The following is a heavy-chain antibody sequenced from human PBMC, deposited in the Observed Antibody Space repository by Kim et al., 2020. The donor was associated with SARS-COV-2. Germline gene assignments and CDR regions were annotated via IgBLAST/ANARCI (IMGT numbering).Heavy chain of an antibody. Sequence: SETLSLTCAVYGGSFSGYYWSWIRQPPGKGLEWIGEINHSGSTNYNPSLKSRVTISVDTSKNQFSLKLSSVTAADTAVYYCARRFLAPTPNYYYYYGMDVWGQGTTVTVSS. D-gene: IGHD2-21*01. CDR3: ARRFLAPTPNYYYYYGMDV. V-gene: IGHV4-34*01. CDR1: GGSFSGYY. J-gene: IGHJ6*02. CDR2: INHSGST.